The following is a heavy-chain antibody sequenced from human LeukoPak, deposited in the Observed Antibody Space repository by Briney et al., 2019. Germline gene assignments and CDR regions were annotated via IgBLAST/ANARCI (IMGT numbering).Heavy chain of an antibody. CDR2: IIPILGIA. J-gene: IGHJ6*02. CDR3: ARDLGDFWSGYSDYYYGMDV. D-gene: IGHD3-3*01. Sequence: ASVKVSCKASGGTFSSYAISWVRQAPGQGLEWMGRIIPILGIANYAQKFQGRVTITADKSTSTAYMGLSSLRSEDTAVYYCARDLGDFWSGYSDYYYGMDVWGQGTTVTVSS. V-gene: IGHV1-69*04. CDR1: GGTFSSYA.